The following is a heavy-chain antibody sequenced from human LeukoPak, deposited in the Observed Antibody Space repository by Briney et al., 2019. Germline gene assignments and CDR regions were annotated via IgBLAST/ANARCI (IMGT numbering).Heavy chain of an antibody. Sequence: SETLSLTCTVSGGSISSSTHYWGWIRQPPGKGLEWIASIHYSGTTYYNPSLDSRISTSVDTSKNQFSLKLRSVTAADTALYYCARATGDYWGQGTLVTVSS. J-gene: IGHJ4*02. CDR2: IHYSGTT. D-gene: IGHD3-10*01. V-gene: IGHV4-39*07. CDR1: GGSISSSTHY. CDR3: ARATGDY.